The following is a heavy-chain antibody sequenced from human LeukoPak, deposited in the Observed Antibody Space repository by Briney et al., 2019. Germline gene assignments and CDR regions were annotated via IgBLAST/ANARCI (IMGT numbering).Heavy chain of an antibody. J-gene: IGHJ4*02. CDR2: IYYSGST. V-gene: IGHV4-59*08. Sequence: PSETPSLTCTVSGGSISSYYWSWIRQPPGKGLEWIGYIYYSGSTNYNPSLKSRVTISVDTSKNQFSLKLSSVTAADTAVYYCASHGYSSSWVDYWGQGTLVTVSS. CDR1: GGSISSYY. CDR3: ASHGYSSSWVDY. D-gene: IGHD6-13*01.